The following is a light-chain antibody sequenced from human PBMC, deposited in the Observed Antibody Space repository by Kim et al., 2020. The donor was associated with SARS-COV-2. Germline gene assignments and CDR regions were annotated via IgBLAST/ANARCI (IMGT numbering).Light chain of an antibody. J-gene: IGLJ2*01. CDR1: SGSIDDNY. CDR2: EDD. CDR3: QSYNRDNVL. Sequence: GKTVTISCTRSSGSIDDNYVQWYQQRPGGGPTTVIYEDDQRTSGVSDRFSCSIDNSSNSASLTISGLRTEDEADYYCQSYNRDNVLFGGGTQLTDL. V-gene: IGLV6-57*03.